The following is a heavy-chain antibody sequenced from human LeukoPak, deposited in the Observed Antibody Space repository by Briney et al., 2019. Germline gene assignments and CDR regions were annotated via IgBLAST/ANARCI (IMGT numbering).Heavy chain of an antibody. D-gene: IGHD1-26*01. CDR2: IYPGDSDT. J-gene: IGHJ4*02. V-gene: IGHV5-51*01. CDR1: GCCFTSYW. Sequence: PGESLKISCKGSGCCFTSYWIGWVRQMPGKGLEWMGIIYPGDSDTRYSPSFQGQVTISADKSISTAYLQWSSLKASDTAMYYWTRPLTSSGSYPDYWGQGTLVTVSS. CDR3: TRPLTSSGSYPDY.